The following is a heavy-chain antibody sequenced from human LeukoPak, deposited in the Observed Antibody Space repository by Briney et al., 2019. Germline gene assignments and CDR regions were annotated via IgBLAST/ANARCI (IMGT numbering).Heavy chain of an antibody. CDR3: AGAGPLFRYYYGMDV. CDR1: GFTFSDYY. V-gene: IGHV3-11*01. D-gene: IGHD2-21*01. J-gene: IGHJ6*02. Sequence: GGSLRLSCAASGFTFSDYYMSWIRQAPGKGLEWVSYISSSGSTIYYADSVKGRFTISRDNAKSSLYLQMNSLRAEDTAVYYCAGAGPLFRYYYGMDVWGQGTTVTVSS. CDR2: ISSSGSTI.